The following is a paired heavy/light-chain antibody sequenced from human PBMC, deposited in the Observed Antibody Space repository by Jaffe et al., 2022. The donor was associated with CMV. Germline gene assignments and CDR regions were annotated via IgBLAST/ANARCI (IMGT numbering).Heavy chain of an antibody. CDR3: ARRMYESSGYYYSYFDP. CDR2: INHYGST. Sequence: QVQLQQWGAGLLKPSETLSLTCAVYGGSFSGYYWNWIRQPPGKGLEWIGEINHYGSTNYNPSLKSRITISVDTSKNQFSLKLSSVTAADTAVYYCARRMYESSGYYYSYFDPWGQGTLVTVSS. CDR1: GGSFSGYY. D-gene: IGHD3-22*01. V-gene: IGHV4-34*01. J-gene: IGHJ5*02.
Light chain of an antibody. CDR3: QQYGDSPVT. J-gene: IGKJ4*01. CDR1: QSFSSRY. CDR2: GAS. V-gene: IGKV3-20*01. Sequence: EIVLTQSPGTLSLSPGERATLSCRASQSFSSRYLAWYQQKPGQAPRLLIYGASSRATGIPDRFSGSGSGTDFTLTISRLEPEDFAVYYCQQYGDSPVTFGGGTKVEIK.